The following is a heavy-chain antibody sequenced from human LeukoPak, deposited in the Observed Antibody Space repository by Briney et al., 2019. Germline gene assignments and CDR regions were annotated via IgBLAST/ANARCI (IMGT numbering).Heavy chain of an antibody. CDR3: ARQEDCSTSSCYSGGWFDP. CDR2: IYTTGST. J-gene: IGHJ5*02. V-gene: IGHV4-61*02. D-gene: IGHD2-2*01. Sequence: SETLSLTCTVSGASISTGNYYWSWVRQPAGKGLEWIGRIYTTGSTSYNPSLKSRVTISVDTSKSRFSLKLSSVTAADTAVYYCARQEDCSTSSCYSGGWFDPWGQGTLVTVSS. CDR1: GASISTGNYY.